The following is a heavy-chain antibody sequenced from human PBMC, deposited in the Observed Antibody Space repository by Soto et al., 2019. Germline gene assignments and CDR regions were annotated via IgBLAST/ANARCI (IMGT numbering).Heavy chain of an antibody. D-gene: IGHD3-22*01. CDR3: ARANDPSGNWTQYFDC. V-gene: IGHV6-1*01. Sequence: SQTLSLTCAISGDSVSSNSAAWNWIMQSPSRGLESVGRTYYRSRWYDDHAESVRGRIAVNPDTSKNQCSLQLNSVTPEDTSACFSARANDPSGNWTQYFDCLGQGT. J-gene: IGHJ4*02. CDR1: GDSVSSNSAA. CDR2: TYYRSRWYD.